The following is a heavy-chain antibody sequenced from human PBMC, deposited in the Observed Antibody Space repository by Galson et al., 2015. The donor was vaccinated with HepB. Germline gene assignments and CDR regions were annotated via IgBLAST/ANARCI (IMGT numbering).Heavy chain of an antibody. V-gene: IGHV3-15*01. CDR3: TTDGLAAAGKGDWFDP. D-gene: IGHD6-13*01. Sequence: SLRLSCAASGFTFSNAWMSWVRQAPGKGLEWVGRIKSKTDGGTTDYAAPVKGRFTISRDNSKNTLYLQMNSLKTEDTAVYYCTTDGLAAAGKGDWFDPWGQGTLVTVSS. CDR1: GFTFSNAW. CDR2: IKSKTDGGTT. J-gene: IGHJ5*02.